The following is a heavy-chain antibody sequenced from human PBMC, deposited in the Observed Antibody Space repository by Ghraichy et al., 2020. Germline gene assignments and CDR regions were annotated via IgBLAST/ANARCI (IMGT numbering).Heavy chain of an antibody. CDR3: ATKGDSRGWFDP. CDR2: ISGLGEST. Sequence: GESLNISCATSGFTFSNFAVSWVRQAPGKGLEWVSTISGLGESTYYADSVKGRFTISRDSSQNMVYLQMNSLRADDTAIYYCATKGDSRGWFDPWGQGTLVTVSS. J-gene: IGHJ5*02. V-gene: IGHV3-23*01. D-gene: IGHD3-16*01. CDR1: GFTFSNFA.